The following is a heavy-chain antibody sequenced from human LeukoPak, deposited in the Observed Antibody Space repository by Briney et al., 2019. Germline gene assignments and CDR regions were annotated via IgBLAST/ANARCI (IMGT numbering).Heavy chain of an antibody. J-gene: IGHJ4*02. CDR3: AREGRHCGGDCYSFDS. Sequence: GASVKVSCKASGYTFTDSYMHWVRHAPGQGLEYLAWINIKSGGTKYAQKVQGRVSLTRDTSISTGYMDLGSLRSDDTAVYYCAREGRHCGGDCYSFDSWGQGTLVTVSS. CDR1: GYTFTDSY. V-gene: IGHV1-2*02. CDR2: INIKSGGT. D-gene: IGHD2-21*02.